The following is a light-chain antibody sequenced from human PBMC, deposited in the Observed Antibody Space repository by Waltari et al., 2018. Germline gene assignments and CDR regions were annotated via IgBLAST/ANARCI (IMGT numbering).Light chain of an antibody. Sequence: QSVLTQPPSASGTPGQRVTISGSGSAPSIGGNPVNCSQQLPGKAPKLLIYRSDQRPSGVPDRFSGSKTGTSASLAISGLQSEDEADYFCASWDDSLNGHWVFGGGTKVTVL. CDR1: APSIGGNP. V-gene: IGLV1-44*01. CDR2: RSD. CDR3: ASWDDSLNGHWV. J-gene: IGLJ3*02.